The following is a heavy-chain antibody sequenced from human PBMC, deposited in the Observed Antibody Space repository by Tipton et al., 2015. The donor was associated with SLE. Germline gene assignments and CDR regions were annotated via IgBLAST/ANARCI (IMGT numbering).Heavy chain of an antibody. Sequence: GSLRFSCAASGFTFSSYEMNWVRQAPGKGLEWVSYISSSGSTIYYADSVKGRFTISRDNAKNSLYLQMNSLRAEDTAVYYCARGGDIVDYFDLWGRGTLVTVSS. CDR1: GFTFSSYE. CDR2: ISSSGSTI. V-gene: IGHV3-48*03. J-gene: IGHJ2*01. CDR3: ARGGDIVDYFDL. D-gene: IGHD5-12*01.